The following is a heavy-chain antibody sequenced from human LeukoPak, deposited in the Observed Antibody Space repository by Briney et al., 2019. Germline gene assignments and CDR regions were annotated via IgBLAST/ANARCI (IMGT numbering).Heavy chain of an antibody. CDR1: GFTFSNAW. CDR2: IKSKTDGGTT. J-gene: IGHJ5*02. Sequence: PGGSLRLSCAASGFTFSNAWMSWVRQAPGKGLEWVGRIKSKTDGGTTDYAAPVKGRFTISRDDSKNTLYLQMNSLKTEDTAVYYCAKGRGYCSSTSCSWFDPWGQGTLVTVSS. D-gene: IGHD2-2*01. V-gene: IGHV3-15*01. CDR3: AKGRGYCSSTSCSWFDP.